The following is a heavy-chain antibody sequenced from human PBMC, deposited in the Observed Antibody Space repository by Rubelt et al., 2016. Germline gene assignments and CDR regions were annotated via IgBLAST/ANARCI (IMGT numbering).Heavy chain of an antibody. Sequence: QVQLQESGPGLVKPSETLSLTCSVSGGSISGYYWSWIRPSPGQGLEWLGEISHSGSTSYNPSLKSQVTFSVASSKNQFYREVNSVTAADTAVYDWARGDIAARLQYWGQGTLVTVSS. V-gene: IGHV4-34*10. J-gene: IGHJ4*02. D-gene: IGHD6-6*01. CDR2: ISHSGST. CDR3: ARGDIAARLQY. CDR1: GGSISGYY.